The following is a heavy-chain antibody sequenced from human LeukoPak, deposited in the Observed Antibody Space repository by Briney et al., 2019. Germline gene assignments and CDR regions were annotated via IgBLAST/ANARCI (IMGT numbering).Heavy chain of an antibody. CDR1: GYSFSTYW. CDR3: ARSDYSSGWYGAY. J-gene: IGHJ4*02. Sequence: GASLQISCKGAGYSFSTYWIGWVRRMPGKGLEGMGDIYPGDSDSRYSPSFQGQVTISADKSISTAYLQWSSLKASDTAMYYCARSDYSSGWYGAYWGQGTLVTVSS. V-gene: IGHV5-51*01. CDR2: IYPGDSDS. D-gene: IGHD6-19*01.